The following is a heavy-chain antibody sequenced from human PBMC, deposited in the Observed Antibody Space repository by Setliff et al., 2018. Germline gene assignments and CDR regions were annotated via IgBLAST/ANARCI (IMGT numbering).Heavy chain of an antibody. CDR3: ARDSALHSYHYDSSGYLDY. J-gene: IGHJ4*02. CDR2: VYYSGTT. D-gene: IGHD3-22*01. CDR1: GGSISSSSYY. V-gene: IGHV4-61*05. Sequence: SETLSLTCTVSGGSISSSSYYWGWIRQPPGKGLEWIGYVYYSGTTNYNPLFKSRVTISVDRPKNQFSLKLSSVTAADTGVYYCARDSALHSYHYDSSGYLDYWGQGALVTVSS.